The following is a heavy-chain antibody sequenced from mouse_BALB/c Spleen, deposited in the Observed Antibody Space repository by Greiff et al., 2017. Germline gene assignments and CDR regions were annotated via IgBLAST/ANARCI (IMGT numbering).Heavy chain of an antibody. Sequence: LQQPGSELVRPGASVKLSCKASGYTFTSYWMHWVKQRPGQGLEWIGNIYPGSGSTNYDEKFKSKATLTVDTSSSTAYMQLSSLTSEDSAVYYCTRSKFITTVVGAMDYWGQGTSVTVSS. D-gene: IGHD1-1*01. J-gene: IGHJ4*01. V-gene: IGHV1S22*01. CDR2: IYPGSGST. CDR1: GYTFTSYW. CDR3: TRSKFITTVVGAMDY.